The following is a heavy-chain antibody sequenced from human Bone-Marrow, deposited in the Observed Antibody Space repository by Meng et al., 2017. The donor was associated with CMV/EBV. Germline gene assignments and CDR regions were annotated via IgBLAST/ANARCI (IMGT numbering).Heavy chain of an antibody. Sequence: GGSLRLSCAASGFTFADYAMHWVRQAPGKGLEWVSLISWDGGSTYYADSVKGRFTISRDNSKNSLYLQMNSLRAEDTALYYCAKDITPSIVVATPVDWGQGTLVTVSS. CDR2: ISWDGGST. V-gene: IGHV3-43D*03. CDR1: GFTFADYA. D-gene: IGHD1-26*01. J-gene: IGHJ4*02. CDR3: AKDITPSIVVATPVD.